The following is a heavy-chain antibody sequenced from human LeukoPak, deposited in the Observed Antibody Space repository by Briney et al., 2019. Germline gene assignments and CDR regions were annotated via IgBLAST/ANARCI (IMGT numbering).Heavy chain of an antibody. V-gene: IGHV4-39*07. D-gene: IGHD5-24*01. CDR1: GGSISSSDYY. CDR3: ARGDEMATQLGY. CDR2: INHSGST. J-gene: IGHJ4*02. Sequence: SETLSLTCTVSGGSISSSDYYWSWIRQPPGKGLEWIGEINHSGSTNYNPSLKSRVTISVDTSKNQFSLKLSSVTAADTAVYYCARGDEMATQLGYWGQGTLVTVSS.